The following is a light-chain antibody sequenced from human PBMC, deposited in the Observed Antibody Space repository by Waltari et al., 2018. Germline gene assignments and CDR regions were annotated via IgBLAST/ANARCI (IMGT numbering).Light chain of an antibody. CDR2: MAS. CDR3: QQYSSFST. V-gene: IGKV1-5*03. J-gene: IGKJ2*01. Sequence: DIQMTQSPSTLSASVGDRVTISCRASQSVGTWLAWYQQKPGKAPKLLIYMASTLESGVPSRFSGSRSGTEFTLTISSLQPDDFATYSCQQYSSFSTFGQGTKL. CDR1: QSVGTW.